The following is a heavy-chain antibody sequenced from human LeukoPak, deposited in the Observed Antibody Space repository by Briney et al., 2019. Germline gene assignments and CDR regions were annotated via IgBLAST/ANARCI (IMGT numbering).Heavy chain of an antibody. CDR2: IYHRGDT. CDR1: SFSISSGYY. Sequence: SETLSLTCTVSSFSISSGYYWGWIRQPPGKGLEWIGSIYHRGDTYYNPSLKSRVTISLDTSKNQFSLKLSSVTAADTAVYYCARTYCGGDCYSPHFDYWGQGTLVTVSS. V-gene: IGHV4-38-2*02. CDR3: ARTYCGGDCYSPHFDY. D-gene: IGHD2-21*02. J-gene: IGHJ4*02.